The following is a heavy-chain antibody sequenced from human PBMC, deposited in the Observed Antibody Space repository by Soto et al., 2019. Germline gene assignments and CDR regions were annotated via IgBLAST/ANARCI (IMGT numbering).Heavy chain of an antibody. V-gene: IGHV4-39*01. CDR1: GGSISSSSYY. CDR2: IYYSGST. J-gene: IGHJ4*02. Sequence: PSETLSLTCTVSGGSISSSSYYWGWIRQPPGKGLEWIGSIYYSGSTYHNPSLKSRVTISVDTSKNQFSLKLSSVTAADTAVYYCARHARHVAAAEHLGSFDYWGQGTLVTVSS. D-gene: IGHD6-13*01. CDR3: ARHARHVAAAEHLGSFDY.